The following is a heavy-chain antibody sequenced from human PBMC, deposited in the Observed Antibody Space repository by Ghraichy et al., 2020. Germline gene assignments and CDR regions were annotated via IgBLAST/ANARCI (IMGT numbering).Heavy chain of an antibody. Sequence: SQTLSLTCAISGDSVSSVPSAWNWIRQSPSRGLEWLGRTYYRSKWYNEYAVSVKSRITINADPSKNQFSLQLNSVTPEDPAVYYCARGHDDGTAMDYWGQGTLVNVSS. V-gene: IGHV6-1*01. J-gene: IGHJ4*02. CDR2: TYYRSKWYN. CDR3: ARGHDDGTAMDY. CDR1: GDSVSSVPSA. D-gene: IGHD2-21*02.